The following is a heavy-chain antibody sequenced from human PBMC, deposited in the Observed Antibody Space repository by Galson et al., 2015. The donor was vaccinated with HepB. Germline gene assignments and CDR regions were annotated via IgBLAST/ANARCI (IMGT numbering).Heavy chain of an antibody. CDR2: IYYSGST. CDR1: GGSISSSSYY. D-gene: IGHD5-24*01. Sequence: SETLSLTCTVSGGSISSSSYYWGWIRQPPGKGLEWIGSIYYSGSTCYNPSLKSRVTISVDTSKNQFSLKLSSVTAADTAVYYCARGRWLQLPIASWFDPWGQGTLVTVSS. J-gene: IGHJ5*02. CDR3: ARGRWLQLPIASWFDP. V-gene: IGHV4-39*01.